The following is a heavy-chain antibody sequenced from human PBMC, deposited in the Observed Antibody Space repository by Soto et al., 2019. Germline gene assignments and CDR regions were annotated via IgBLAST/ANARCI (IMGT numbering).Heavy chain of an antibody. CDR1: GGSISSSSYY. CDR2: IYYSGST. Sequence: TLSLTCTVSGGSISSSSYYWGWIRQPPGKGLERIGSIYYSGSTYYNPSLKSRVTISVDTSKNQFSLKLSSVTAADTAVYYCARGYYYDSSGYYYSDFDYWGQGTLVTVSS. J-gene: IGHJ4*02. D-gene: IGHD3-22*01. V-gene: IGHV4-39*01. CDR3: ARGYYYDSSGYYYSDFDY.